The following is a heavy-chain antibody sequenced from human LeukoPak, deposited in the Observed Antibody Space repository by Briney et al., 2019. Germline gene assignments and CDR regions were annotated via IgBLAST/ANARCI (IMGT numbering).Heavy chain of an antibody. Sequence: GGSLRLSCAGSGFTFSNYWMTWFRQAPGKGLEWVANVKQDESEKHYVDSVKGRCTISRDNAKSSLYLRMDSLRVEDTAVYYCARDRDYHDDRTDYYYDAFDIWGQGTTVTVSS. D-gene: IGHD3-22*01. CDR3: ARDRDYHDDRTDYYYDAFDI. J-gene: IGHJ3*02. CDR1: GFTFSNYW. V-gene: IGHV3-7*01. CDR2: VKQDESEK.